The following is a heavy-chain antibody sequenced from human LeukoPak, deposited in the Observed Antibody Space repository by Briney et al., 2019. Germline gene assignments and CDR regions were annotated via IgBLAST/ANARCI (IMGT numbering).Heavy chain of an antibody. Sequence: GGSLRLSCAASGFTFRCYSMTWVRQAPGKGLEWVSSISSSSSYIYYADSVKGRFTISRDNTKNSLYLQMNSLRAEVTAVYYCASLADGSGSYKDYWGQGTLVTVSS. CDR2: ISSSSSYI. D-gene: IGHD3-10*01. J-gene: IGHJ4*02. CDR3: ASLADGSGSYKDY. CDR1: GFTFRCYS. V-gene: IGHV3-21*01.